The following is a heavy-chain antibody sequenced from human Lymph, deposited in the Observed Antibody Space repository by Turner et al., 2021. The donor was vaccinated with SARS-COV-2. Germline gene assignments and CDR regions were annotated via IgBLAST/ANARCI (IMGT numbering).Heavy chain of an antibody. V-gene: IGHV3-23*01. Sequence: EVQLLASGGGLVQPGGSLRLSCAASGFTFSSYAMSWVRQAPGKGLEWVSDISGSGGSTYYADSVKGRFTISRDNSKNTLNLQMNSLRAEDKDGYYCAKEGDTAMVNFDYWGQGTLVTVSS. J-gene: IGHJ4*02. D-gene: IGHD5-18*01. CDR2: ISGSGGST. CDR1: GFTFSSYA. CDR3: AKEGDTAMVNFDY.